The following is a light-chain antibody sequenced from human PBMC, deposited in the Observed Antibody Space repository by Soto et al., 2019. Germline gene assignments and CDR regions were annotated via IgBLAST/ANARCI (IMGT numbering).Light chain of an antibody. CDR1: QSVTSSC. J-gene: IGKJ2*01. CDR2: GAS. V-gene: IGKV3-20*01. Sequence: ENVLTQSPGTLSLSPGERATLSCRASQSVTSSCLAWYQQKPGQAPRLLIYGASSRASGIPDRFSGSGSGTDFTLTISRLEPEDFAVYYCQQYGNSPQTFGQGTKLEIK. CDR3: QQYGNSPQT.